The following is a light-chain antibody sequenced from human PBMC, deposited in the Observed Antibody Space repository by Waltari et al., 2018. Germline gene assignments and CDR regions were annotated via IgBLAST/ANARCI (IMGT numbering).Light chain of an antibody. CDR1: SSNIGHYY. J-gene: IGLJ2*01. CDR2: EQN. CDR3: ATWDNSLTDVV. V-gene: IGLV1-51*01. Sequence: QSVLTQPPSLSAAPGQKVTISFSGSSSNIGHYYVSWYHQLPGAAPTLLISEQNKRPSGIPVRFSAAKSGTSATLGIAGLQIGDEADYYCATWDNSLTDVVFGGGTKLTVL.